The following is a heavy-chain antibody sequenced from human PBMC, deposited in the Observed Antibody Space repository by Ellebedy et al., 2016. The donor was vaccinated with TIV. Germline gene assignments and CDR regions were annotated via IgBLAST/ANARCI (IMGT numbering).Heavy chain of an antibody. CDR1: GGSISSYY. Sequence: MPSETLSLTCIVSGGSISSYYWSWIRQPPGKGLEWIGYIYYSGSTNYNPSLKSRVTISVDTSKNQFSLKLSSVTAADTAVYYCARRASNMAHFDYWGQGTLVTVSS. CDR3: ARRASNMAHFDY. V-gene: IGHV4-59*08. CDR2: IYYSGST. J-gene: IGHJ4*02. D-gene: IGHD1/OR15-1a*01.